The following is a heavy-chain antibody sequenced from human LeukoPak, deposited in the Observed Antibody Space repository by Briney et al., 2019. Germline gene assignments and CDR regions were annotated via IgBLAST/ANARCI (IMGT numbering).Heavy chain of an antibody. V-gene: IGHV1-2*02. J-gene: IGHJ6*02. CDR3: ARDSPPYSSSWYDMYYYYYYGMDV. CDR2: INPNSGGT. Sequence: ASVKVSCKASGYTFTGYYMHWVRQAPGQGLEWMGWINPNSGGTNYAQKFQGRVTMTRDTSISTAYMELSRLRSDGTAVYYCARDSPPYSSSWYDMYYYYYYGMDVWGQGTTVTVSS. CDR1: GYTFTGYY. D-gene: IGHD6-13*01.